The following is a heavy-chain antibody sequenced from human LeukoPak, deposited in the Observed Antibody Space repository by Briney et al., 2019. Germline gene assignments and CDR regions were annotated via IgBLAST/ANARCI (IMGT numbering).Heavy chain of an antibody. V-gene: IGHV1-3*01. J-gene: IGHJ4*02. CDR3: ARGYYDLLTGHVVTYYFDY. CDR1: GYTFTNYA. D-gene: IGHD3-9*01. CDR2: INAGNGKT. Sequence: ASVKVSCKASGYTFTNYAVHWVRQAPGQRLEWMGWINAGNGKTNYSQKFQVRVTFTRDTSASTVYMELSSLRSEDTAVYYCARGYYDLLTGHVVTYYFDYWGQGTLVTVSS.